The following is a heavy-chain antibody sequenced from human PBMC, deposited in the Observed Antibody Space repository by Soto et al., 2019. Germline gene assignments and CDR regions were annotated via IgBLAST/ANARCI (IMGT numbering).Heavy chain of an antibody. V-gene: IGHV3-66*01. CDR1: GFTVSSNY. J-gene: IGHJ4*02. CDR2: IYSGGST. Sequence: GGSLRLSCAASGFTVSSNYMSWVRQAPGKGLEWVSVIYSGGSTYYADSVKGRFTISRDNSKNTLYLQMNSLRVEDTAVYYCARDVGVYGPSDYWGQGTLVTVSS. CDR3: ARDVGVYGPSDY. D-gene: IGHD5-12*01.